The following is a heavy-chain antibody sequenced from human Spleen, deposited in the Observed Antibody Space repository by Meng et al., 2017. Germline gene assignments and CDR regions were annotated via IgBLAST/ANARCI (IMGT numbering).Heavy chain of an antibody. Sequence: QAERQQWGGGLVKPSETLSLPGVVAGGSFSDYYWSWIRQPPGKGLEWIGEINHSGSTNYNPSLESRATISVDTSQNNLSLKLSSVTAADSAVYYCARGPTTMAHDFDYWGQGTLVTVSS. CDR1: GGSFSDYY. V-gene: IGHV4-34*01. D-gene: IGHD4-11*01. J-gene: IGHJ4*02. CDR3: ARGPTTMAHDFDY. CDR2: INHSGST.